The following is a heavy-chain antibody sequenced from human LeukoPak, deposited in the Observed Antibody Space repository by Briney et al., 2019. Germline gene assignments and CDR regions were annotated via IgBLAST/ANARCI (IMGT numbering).Heavy chain of an antibody. Sequence: SETLSLTCTVSGGSISSYYWSWIRQPPGKGLEWIGYIYYSGSTNYNPSLKSRVTISVDTSKNQFSLKLSSVTAADTAVYYCARFHKYYYDSSGYYYTDAFDIWGQGTMVTVSS. J-gene: IGHJ3*02. CDR3: ARFHKYYYDSSGYYYTDAFDI. CDR2: IYYSGST. V-gene: IGHV4-59*01. D-gene: IGHD3-22*01. CDR1: GGSISSYY.